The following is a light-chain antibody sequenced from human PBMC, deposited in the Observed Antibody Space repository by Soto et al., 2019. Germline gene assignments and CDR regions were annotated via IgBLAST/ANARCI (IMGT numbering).Light chain of an antibody. CDR1: SGHSSDA. V-gene: IGLV4-69*01. CDR3: QTWGTGIVI. CDR2: LNSDGSH. J-gene: IGLJ2*01. Sequence: QLVLTQSPSASASLGASVKLTCTLSSGHSSDAIAWHQQQPEKGPRFLMNLNSDGSHTKGDGSPDRFSGSSSGAERYLTISSLQAEDEADYYCQTWGTGIVIFGGGTKLTVL.